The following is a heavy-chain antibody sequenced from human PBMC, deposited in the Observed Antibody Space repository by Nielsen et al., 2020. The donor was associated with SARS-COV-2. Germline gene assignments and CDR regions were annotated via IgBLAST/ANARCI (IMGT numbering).Heavy chain of an antibody. J-gene: IGHJ5*02. V-gene: IGHV1-18*04. Sequence: ASVKVSCKASGYTFTKYGISWVRQAPGQGLEWMGWISGNSDSAKYVKKFLGRVIMTTETSTSTAYLEVRSLRSDDTAVYYCASSAPPSGFNWFDPWGQGTLVTVSS. D-gene: IGHD3-22*01. CDR1: GYTFTKYG. CDR3: ASSAPPSGFNWFDP. CDR2: ISGNSDSA.